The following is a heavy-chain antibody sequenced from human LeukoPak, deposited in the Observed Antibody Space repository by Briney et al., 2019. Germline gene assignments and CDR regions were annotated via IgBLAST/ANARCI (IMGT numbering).Heavy chain of an antibody. V-gene: IGHV5-51*01. CDR1: GYSFTSYW. CDR2: IYPGDSDT. J-gene: IGHJ6*02. CDR3: ARHHCSSTSCYLGYYYGMDV. D-gene: IGHD2-2*01. Sequence: GESLKIPCKGSGYSFTSYWIGWVRQMPGKGLEWMGIIYPGDSDTRYSPSFQGQVTISADKSISTAYLQWSSLKASDTAMYYCARHHCSSTSCYLGYYYGMDVWGQGTTVTVSS.